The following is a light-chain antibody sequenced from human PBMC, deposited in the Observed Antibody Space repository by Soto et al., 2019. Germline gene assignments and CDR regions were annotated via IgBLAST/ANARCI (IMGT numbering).Light chain of an antibody. V-gene: IGLV1-44*01. J-gene: IGLJ1*01. CDR3: SSYTSSSTLDYV. Sequence: QSVLTQPRSASGTPGQRVTISCSGSSSNIGSNTVNWYQQLPGTAPKLLISNNNQRPSGVPDRFSGSKSGTSASLAISGLQSEDEADYYCSSYTSSSTLDYVFGTGTKLTVL. CDR1: SSNIGSNT. CDR2: NNN.